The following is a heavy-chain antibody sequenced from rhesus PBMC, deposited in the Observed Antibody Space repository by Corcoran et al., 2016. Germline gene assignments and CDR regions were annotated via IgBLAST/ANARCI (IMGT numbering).Heavy chain of an antibody. CDR2: IYGSGSST. CDR1: GGSISSSY. CDR3: ARLGYSSGWYPIDY. J-gene: IGHJ4*01. Sequence: QLQLQESGPGLVKPSETLSLTCAVSGGSISSSYRSWIRQAPGKGLEWIGYIYGSGSSTNYNPSLKSRVTLSVDTSKNQLSLKLSSVTAADTAVYYCARLGYSSGWYPIDYWGQGVLVTVSS. D-gene: IGHD6-31*01. V-gene: IGHV4-169*01.